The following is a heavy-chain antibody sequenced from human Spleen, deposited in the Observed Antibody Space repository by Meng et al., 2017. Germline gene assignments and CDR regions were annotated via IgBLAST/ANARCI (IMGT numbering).Heavy chain of an antibody. D-gene: IGHD6-13*01. CDR3: ARISAATVMGWFDP. CDR2: IYHSGST. J-gene: IGHJ5*02. CDR1: GGSIISHNW. Sequence: QVQLQESGPGLVKPSVTLSLTCAVSGGSIISHNWWSWVRQSPGKGLEWIGEIYHSGSTIYNPSLKSRVTISVDKSQNQISLKLTSVTAADTAVYYCARISAATVMGWFDPWGQGILVTVSS. V-gene: IGHV4-4*02.